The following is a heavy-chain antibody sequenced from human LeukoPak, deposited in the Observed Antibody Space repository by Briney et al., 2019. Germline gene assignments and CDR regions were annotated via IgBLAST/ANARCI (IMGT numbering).Heavy chain of an antibody. V-gene: IGHV5-51*01. CDR1: GYRFTSYW. Sequence: PGASLKISCKGSGYRFTSYWIGWVRQMPGKGLEWMGIIYPGDSDTRYSPSFQGQVTISADKSISTAYLQWSSLKASDTAMYYCARESSVDGSCYDYWGQGTLVTVSS. CDR3: ARESSVDGSCYDY. J-gene: IGHJ4*02. D-gene: IGHD2-15*01. CDR2: IYPGDSDT.